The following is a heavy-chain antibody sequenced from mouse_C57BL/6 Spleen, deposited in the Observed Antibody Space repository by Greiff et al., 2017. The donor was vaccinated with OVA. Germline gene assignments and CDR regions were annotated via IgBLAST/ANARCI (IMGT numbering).Heavy chain of an antibody. V-gene: IGHV1-42*01. J-gene: IGHJ2*01. CDR1: GYSFTGYY. CDR2: INPSTGGT. CDR3: AAITTLDY. D-gene: IGHD1-1*01. Sequence: EVKLQESGPELVKPGASVKISCKASGYSFTGYYMNWVKQSPEKSLEWIGEINPSTGGTTYNQKFKAKATLTVDKSSSTAYMQLKSLTSEDSAVYYCAAITTLDYWGQGTTLTVSS.